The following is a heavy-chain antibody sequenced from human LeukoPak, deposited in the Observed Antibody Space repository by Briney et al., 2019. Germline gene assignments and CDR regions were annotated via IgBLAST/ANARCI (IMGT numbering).Heavy chain of an antibody. D-gene: IGHD6-19*01. Sequence: ASLKVSCKASGYTFTSYDINWVRQATGQGLEWMGWTNPNSGYTGYAQKFQGRLTITRNTSISTAYMELSSLRSEDTAVYYCARVAGSIDYWGQGTLVTVSS. CDR1: GYTFTSYD. CDR2: TNPNSGYT. CDR3: ARVAGSIDY. V-gene: IGHV1-8*03. J-gene: IGHJ4*02.